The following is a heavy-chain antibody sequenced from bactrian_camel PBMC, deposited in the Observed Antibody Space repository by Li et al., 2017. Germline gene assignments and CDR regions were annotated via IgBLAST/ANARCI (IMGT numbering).Heavy chain of an antibody. V-gene: IGHV3S26*01. J-gene: IGHJ6*01. CDR3: ASEALWRTSNLATVGKCVFGH. CDR2: ISVNSRP. Sequence: HVQLVESGGGLVQPGGSLRLSCAAFGFTFSSVYASWARQAPGKEREGVAAISVNSRPTYADSVKGRFTVSRDNAKRTLYLQMNDLRPEDTGIYYCASEALWRTSNLATVGKCVFGHWGQGTQVTVS. CDR1: GFTFSSVY. D-gene: IGHD4*01.